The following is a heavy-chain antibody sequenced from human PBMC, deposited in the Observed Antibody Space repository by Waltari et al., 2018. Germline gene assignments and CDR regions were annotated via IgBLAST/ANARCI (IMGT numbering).Heavy chain of an antibody. CDR3: ARVPSQYDFWSGSHPYYFDY. D-gene: IGHD3-3*01. CDR1: GYTFTSYD. CDR2: MNPNSGNT. J-gene: IGHJ4*02. V-gene: IGHV1-8*01. Sequence: QVQLVQSGAEVKKPGASVKVSCKASGYTFTSYDINWVRPATGQGLGWMGWMNPNSGNTGYAQKFRGRVTMTRNTSITTVYMELSSLRSEDTAVYYCARVPSQYDFWSGSHPYYFDYWGQGTLVTVSS.